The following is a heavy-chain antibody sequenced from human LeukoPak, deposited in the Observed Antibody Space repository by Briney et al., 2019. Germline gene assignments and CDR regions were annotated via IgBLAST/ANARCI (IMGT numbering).Heavy chain of an antibody. V-gene: IGHV4-59*01. CDR2: IYYSGST. CDR1: GGSISSYY. Sequence: SETLSLTCTVSGGSISSYYWSWIRQPPGKGLEWVGYIYYSGSTNYNPSLKSRVTISVDTSKNQFSLKLSSVAAAETAVYYCARALARGGDFDYWGQGTLVTVSS. J-gene: IGHJ4*02. D-gene: IGHD2-21*01. CDR3: ARALARGGDFDY.